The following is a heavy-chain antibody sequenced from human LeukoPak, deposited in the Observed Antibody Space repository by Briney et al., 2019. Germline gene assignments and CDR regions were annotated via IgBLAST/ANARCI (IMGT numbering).Heavy chain of an antibody. Sequence: ASVKVSCKASGYTFTGYYMHWVRQAPGQGLEWMGWINPNSGGTNYAQKFQGGVTMTRDTSISTAYMELSRLRSDDTAVYYCAREARGYCSSTSCYRPHNWFDPWGQGTLVTVSS. J-gene: IGHJ5*02. V-gene: IGHV1-2*02. CDR2: INPNSGGT. CDR3: AREARGYCSSTSCYRPHNWFDP. CDR1: GYTFTGYY. D-gene: IGHD2-2*02.